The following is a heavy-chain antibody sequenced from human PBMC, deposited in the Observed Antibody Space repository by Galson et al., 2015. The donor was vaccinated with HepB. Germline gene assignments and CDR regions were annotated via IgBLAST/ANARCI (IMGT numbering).Heavy chain of an antibody. J-gene: IGHJ2*01. CDR1: GFTFSSYT. Sequence: SLRLSCAASGFTFSSYTMNWVRQAPGKGLEWVSSISSSSIYIYYADSVKGRFTISRDNAKNSLYLQMNSLRAEDTAVYYCARDYYDWYFELWGRGTLVTVSS. V-gene: IGHV3-21*01. CDR2: ISSSSIYI. D-gene: IGHD3-22*01. CDR3: ARDYYDWYFEL.